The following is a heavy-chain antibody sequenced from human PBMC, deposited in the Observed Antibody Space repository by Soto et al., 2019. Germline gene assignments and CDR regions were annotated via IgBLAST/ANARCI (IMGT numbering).Heavy chain of an antibody. V-gene: IGHV4-59*01. CDR3: ASAAGPYYDFWSGYSLAY. J-gene: IGHJ4*02. CDR1: GGSISSYY. D-gene: IGHD3-3*01. CDR2: IYYSGST. Sequence: SETLSLTCTVSGGSISSYYWSWIRQPPGKGLEWIGCIYYSGSTNYNPSLKSRVTISVDTSKNQFSLKLSSVTAADTAVYYCASAAGPYYDFWSGYSLAYWGQGTLVTVSS.